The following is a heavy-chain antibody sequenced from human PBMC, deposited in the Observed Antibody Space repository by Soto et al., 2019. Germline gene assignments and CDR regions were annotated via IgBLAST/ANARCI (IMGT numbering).Heavy chain of an antibody. CDR2: ISGSGGST. CDR1: EFIVLGYA. Sequence: PRGSQRLSCAASEFIVLGYALSINRQAPGKGLDWVSAISGSGGSTYYADSVKGRFTISRDNSKNTLYLQMNSLRAEDTAVYYCAKDPSLPPVFGELTFYFDYWGQGTLVTVSS. V-gene: IGHV3-23*01. CDR3: AKDPSLPPVFGELTFYFDY. D-gene: IGHD3-10*02. J-gene: IGHJ4*02.